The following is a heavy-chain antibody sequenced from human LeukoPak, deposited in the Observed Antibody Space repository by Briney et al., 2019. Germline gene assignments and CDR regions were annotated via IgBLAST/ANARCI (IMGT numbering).Heavy chain of an antibody. CDR1: GGSISSGSYY. J-gene: IGHJ5*02. CDR2: IYTSGST. CDR3: ASSALSYSSGWYGVENWFDP. V-gene: IGHV4-61*02. Sequence: SQTLPLTCTVSGGSISSGSYYWSWIRQPAGKGLEWIGRIYTSGSTNYNPSLKSRVTISIDTSKNQFSLKLSSVTAADTAVYYCASSALSYSSGWYGVENWFDPWGQGTLVTVSS. D-gene: IGHD6-19*01.